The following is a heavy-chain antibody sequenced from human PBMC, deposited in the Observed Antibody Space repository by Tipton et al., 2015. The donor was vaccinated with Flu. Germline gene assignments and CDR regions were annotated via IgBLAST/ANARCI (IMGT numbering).Heavy chain of an antibody. CDR1: GFTFSRYW. V-gene: IGHV3-7*01. J-gene: IGHJ5*02. CDR2: IKEDGSQK. Sequence: SLRLSCAASGFTFSRYWMSWVRQAPGKGLEWVANIKEDGSQKYYVDSVEGRFTISRDNAKNSVYLQMNSLRAEDTAIYYCVRGSGWLDPWGQGTLVTVSS. CDR3: VRGSGWLDP.